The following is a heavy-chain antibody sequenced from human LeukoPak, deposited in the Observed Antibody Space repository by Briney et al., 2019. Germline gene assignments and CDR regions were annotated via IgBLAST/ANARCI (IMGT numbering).Heavy chain of an antibody. Sequence: SETLSLTCAVYGGSFSGYYWSWIRQPPGKGLEWIGEINHSGSTNYNPSLKSRVTISVDTSKNQFSLKLSSVTAADTAVYYCAREATVVSPIDYWSQGTLVTVSS. CDR2: INHSGST. CDR1: GGSFSGYY. CDR3: AREATVVSPIDY. D-gene: IGHD2-15*01. V-gene: IGHV4-34*01. J-gene: IGHJ4*02.